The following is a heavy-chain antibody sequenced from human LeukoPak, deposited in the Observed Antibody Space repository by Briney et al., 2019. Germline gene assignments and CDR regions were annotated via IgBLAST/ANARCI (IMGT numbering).Heavy chain of an antibody. D-gene: IGHD2-2*02. Sequence: PSETLSLTCTVSGGSISSYYWSWIRQPPGKGLEWLGYIYYTGNSNYNPSLESRVTMSLDTSTNQFSLRLSSVTAADTAVYYCARRYTNSWFFDYWGQGALVTVSS. CDR3: ARRYTNSWFFDY. J-gene: IGHJ4*02. CDR2: IYYTGNS. CDR1: GGSISSYY. V-gene: IGHV4-59*08.